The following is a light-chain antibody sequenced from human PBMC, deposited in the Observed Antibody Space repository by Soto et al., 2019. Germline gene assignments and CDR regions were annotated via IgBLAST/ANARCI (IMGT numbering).Light chain of an antibody. CDR1: QDISNH. Sequence: DIQMTQSPSSLSASVGDRVTITCQASQDISNHLNWYQQEPGKAPELLMFDASNLEPGVPSRFSGSGSGTDSTLTISSLQPEDFATYYCQQSYSTITFGQGTRLEIK. CDR3: QQSYSTIT. J-gene: IGKJ5*01. CDR2: DAS. V-gene: IGKV1-39*01.